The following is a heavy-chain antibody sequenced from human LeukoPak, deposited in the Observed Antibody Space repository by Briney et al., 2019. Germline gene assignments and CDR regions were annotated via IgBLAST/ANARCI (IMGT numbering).Heavy chain of an antibody. CDR3: ARIPPRDSLLRYFDWLLYFDY. CDR1: GGSFSGYY. D-gene: IGHD3-9*01. CDR2: INHSGST. Sequence: SETLSLTCAVYGGSFSGYYWSWIRQPPGKGLEWIGEINHSGSTNYNPSLKSRVTISVDTSKNQFSLKLSSVTAADTAVYYCARIPPRDSLLRYFDWLLYFDYWGQGTLVTVSS. V-gene: IGHV4-34*01. J-gene: IGHJ4*02.